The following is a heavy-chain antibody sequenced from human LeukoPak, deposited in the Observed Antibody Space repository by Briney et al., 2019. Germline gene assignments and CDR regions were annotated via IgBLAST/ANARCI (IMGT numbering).Heavy chain of an antibody. V-gene: IGHV1-18*01. CDR2: IGAYNGNT. Sequence: ASVKVFCKASGYTVTNYGVSWVRQAPGQGLEWMGWIGAYNGNTNYAQKLQGRVTMTTDTSTSTAYMELRSLRSDDTAVYYCARDRRSSSSNSILFDYWGQGTVVTVSS. CDR1: GYTVTNYG. CDR3: ARDRRSSSSNSILFDY. J-gene: IGHJ4*02. D-gene: IGHD6-6*01.